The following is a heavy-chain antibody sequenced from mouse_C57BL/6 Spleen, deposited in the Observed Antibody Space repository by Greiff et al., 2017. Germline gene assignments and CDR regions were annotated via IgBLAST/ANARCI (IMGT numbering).Heavy chain of an antibody. D-gene: IGHD2-2*01. Sequence: EVMLVESGAELVRPGASVKLSCTASGFNIKDDYMHWVKQRPEQGLEWIGWIDPENGDTEYASKFQGKATITADTSSNTAYLQLSSLTSEDTAVYYCTPSMVKGAWFAYWGQGTLVTVSA. CDR2: IDPENGDT. CDR1: GFNIKDDY. V-gene: IGHV14-4*01. J-gene: IGHJ3*01. CDR3: TPSMVKGAWFAY.